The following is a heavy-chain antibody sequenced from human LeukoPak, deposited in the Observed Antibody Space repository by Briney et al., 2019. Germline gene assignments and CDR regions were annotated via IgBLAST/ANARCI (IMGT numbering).Heavy chain of an antibody. V-gene: IGHV4-59*02. CDR2: IYYSGST. CDR3: ARAHPAVAGRPWYFDL. J-gene: IGHJ2*01. D-gene: IGHD6-19*01. Sequence: ETLSLTCTVSGGSVSSYYWSWIRQAPGKGLEWIGNIYYSGSTNYSPSLKSRVTISVDTSKNQFSLKLSSVTAADTAVYYCARAHPAVAGRPWYFDLWGRGTLVTVLS. CDR1: GGSVSSYY.